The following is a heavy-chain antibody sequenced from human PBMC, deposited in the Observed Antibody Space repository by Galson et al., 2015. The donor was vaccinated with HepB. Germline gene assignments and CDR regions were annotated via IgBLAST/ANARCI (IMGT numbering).Heavy chain of an antibody. D-gene: IGHD6-19*01. J-gene: IGHJ5*02. CDR1: KFTFSNYN. CDR2: ISHNSDQT. CDR3: ARDWGPALAGTWCFDP. Sequence: SLRLSCAASKFTFSNYNINWVRQTPGKGMEWVASISHNSDQTKYADSVKGRFTISRDNAKNSLYLQMNNLRAEDTAVYYCARDWGPALAGTWCFDPWGQGTLVTVSS. V-gene: IGHV3-21*06.